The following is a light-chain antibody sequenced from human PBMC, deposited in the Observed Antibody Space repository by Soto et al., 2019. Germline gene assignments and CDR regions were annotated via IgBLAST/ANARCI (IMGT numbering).Light chain of an antibody. CDR3: QQYGSSIFT. J-gene: IGKJ3*01. CDR1: QSVSSSY. CDR2: GAS. Sequence: EIVLTQSPGTLSLSPGERATLSCRASQSVSSSYLAWYQQKPGQAPRLLIHGASSRATGIPDRFSGSGSGTDFTLTISRLEPEEFAVYYWQQYGSSIFTFGPGTKVDIK. V-gene: IGKV3-20*01.